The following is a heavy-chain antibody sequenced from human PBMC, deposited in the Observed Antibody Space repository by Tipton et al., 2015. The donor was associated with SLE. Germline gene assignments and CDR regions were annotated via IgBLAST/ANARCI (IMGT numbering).Heavy chain of an antibody. CDR1: GFTFSSYW. CDR3: ARLDSSDYYPYAFDI. J-gene: IGHJ3*02. D-gene: IGHD3-22*01. CDR2: IKQDGSEK. Sequence: SLRLSCAASGFTFSSYWMSWVRQAPGKGLEWVANIKQDGSEKYYVDSVKGRFTISRDNAKNSLYLQMNSLRAEDTAVYYCARLDSSDYYPYAFDIWGQGTMVTVFS. V-gene: IGHV3-7*01.